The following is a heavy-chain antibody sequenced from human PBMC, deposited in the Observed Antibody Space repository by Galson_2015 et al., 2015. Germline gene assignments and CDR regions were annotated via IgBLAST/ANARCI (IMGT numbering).Heavy chain of an antibody. CDR3: ARRRDYFDY. V-gene: IGHV4-59*01. J-gene: IGHJ4*02. CDR1: GASISSYY. CDR2: IYHSGTT. Sequence: SETLSLTCTVSGASISSYYWNWVRQPPGKGLEWIGYIYHSGTTNYNPSLKSRVTISVDTSKNQFSLKLSSVTAADTAVYYCARRRDYFDYWGQGTLVTVSS.